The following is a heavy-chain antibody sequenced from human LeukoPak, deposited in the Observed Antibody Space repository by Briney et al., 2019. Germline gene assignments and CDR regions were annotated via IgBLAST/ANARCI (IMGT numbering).Heavy chain of an antibody. CDR3: ARDGSRYCSSNTCYSGYYYYGMDV. D-gene: IGHD2-2*01. J-gene: IGHJ6*02. CDR1: GFTFSSYA. V-gene: IGHV3-11*01. CDR2: ISSSDSTI. Sequence: PGGSLRLSCAASGFTFSSYAMSWIRQAPGKGLEWVSYISSSDSTIYYADSVKGRSTISRDNAKNSLYLQLNSLRAEDTAVYYCARDGSRYCSSNTCYSGYYYYGMDVWGQGTTVTVSS.